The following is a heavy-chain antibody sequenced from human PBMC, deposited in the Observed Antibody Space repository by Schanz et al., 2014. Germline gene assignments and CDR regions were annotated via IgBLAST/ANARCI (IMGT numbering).Heavy chain of an antibody. CDR3: ARQRSYFYAMDV. J-gene: IGHJ6*02. CDR1: GFTFSDYY. Sequence: QVQLVESGGGLVKPGGSLRLSCAASGFTFSDYYMSWVRQAPGKGLEWVSYISSVGISKYYADPVKGRFTISRDSAKNSLYLQMNGLRAEDTAVYYCARQRSYFYAMDVWGQGTTVTVSS. V-gene: IGHV3-11*01. CDR2: ISSVGISK.